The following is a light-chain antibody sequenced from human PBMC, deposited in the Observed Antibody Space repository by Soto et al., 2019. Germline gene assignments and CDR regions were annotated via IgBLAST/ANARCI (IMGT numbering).Light chain of an antibody. CDR2: AAS. CDR3: QQPFLPLIS. J-gene: IGKJ5*01. CDR1: HGISSY. Sequence: IQLTQSPSSLSASVGDRVTITCRASHGISSYLAWYQQKPGKAPKLLIYAASTLESGVPSRFSATVSGTEFSLTITSLQPEDFPTHYCQQPFLPLISFGQRTRLEIK. V-gene: IGKV1-9*01.